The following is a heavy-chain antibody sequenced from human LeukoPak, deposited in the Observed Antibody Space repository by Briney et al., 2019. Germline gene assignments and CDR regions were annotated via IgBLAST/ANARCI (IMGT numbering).Heavy chain of an antibody. Sequence: MASETLSLTCTVSGGSIGSGSYYWSWIRQPAGKGLEWIGRIYTSGSTNYNPSLKSRVTISVDTSKNQFSLKLSSVTAADTAVYYCARVPDYDFWSGPQNWFDPWGQGTLVTVSS. D-gene: IGHD3-3*01. CDR3: ARVPDYDFWSGPQNWFDP. J-gene: IGHJ5*02. CDR1: GGSIGSGSYY. CDR2: IYTSGST. V-gene: IGHV4-61*02.